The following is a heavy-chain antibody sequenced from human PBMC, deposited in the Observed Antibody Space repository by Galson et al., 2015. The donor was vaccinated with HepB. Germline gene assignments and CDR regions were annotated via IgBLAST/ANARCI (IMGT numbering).Heavy chain of an antibody. D-gene: IGHD3-10*01. CDR3: ARDGGYYGSGSYYIRGYFDY. V-gene: IGHV3-30*04. J-gene: IGHJ4*02. Sequence: SLRLSCAASGFTFSSYAMHWVRQAPGKGLEWVAVISYDGSNKYYADSVKGRFTISRDNSKNTLYLQMNSLRAEDTAVYYCARDGGYYGSGSYYIRGYFDYWGQGTLVTVSS. CDR1: GFTFSSYA. CDR2: ISYDGSNK.